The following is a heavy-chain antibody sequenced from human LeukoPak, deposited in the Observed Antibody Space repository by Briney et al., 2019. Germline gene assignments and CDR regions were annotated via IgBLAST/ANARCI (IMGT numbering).Heavy chain of an antibody. CDR2: IYYSGST. Sequence: SETLSLTCTVSGGFVSSSSHYWAWIRQPPGKGLEWIGSIYYSGSTYYSPSLKSRVTISVDTSKNQFSLKLSSVTAADTAVYYCAREQNSSAGSWGQGTLVTVSS. CDR1: GGFVSSSSHY. CDR3: AREQNSSAGS. D-gene: IGHD6-6*01. J-gene: IGHJ5*02. V-gene: IGHV4-39*07.